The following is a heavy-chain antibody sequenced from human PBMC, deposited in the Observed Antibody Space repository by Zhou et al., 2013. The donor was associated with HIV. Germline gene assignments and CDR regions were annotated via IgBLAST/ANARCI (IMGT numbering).Heavy chain of an antibody. D-gene: IGHD2-15*01. CDR2: IIPIFRTA. J-gene: IGHJ6*03. V-gene: IGHV1-69*05. CDR3: ARGLSATWSGGGFFYMDV. Sequence: QVHLVQSGAEVKKPGSSVKVSCKVSGYTRTELSMHWVRQAPGQGPEWMGGIIPIFRTANYAQKFQGRVTVTTDESTTTAYMELRSLTSDDTAVYYCARGLSATWSGGGFFYMDVWGQGDHGSPSP. CDR1: GYTRTELS.